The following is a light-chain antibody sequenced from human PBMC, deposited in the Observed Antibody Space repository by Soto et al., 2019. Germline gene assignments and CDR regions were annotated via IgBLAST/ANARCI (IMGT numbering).Light chain of an antibody. CDR2: GAS. J-gene: IGKJ4*01. Sequence: EIVLTQSPGTLSLSPGERATLSCRTSQSVSSNLARYQQKPGQAPRLLIYGASTRATGIPARFSGSGSGTEFTLTISSLQSEDFAVYYCQQYDNWPLPFGRGTTVDI. V-gene: IGKV3-15*01. CDR1: QSVSSN. CDR3: QQYDNWPLP.